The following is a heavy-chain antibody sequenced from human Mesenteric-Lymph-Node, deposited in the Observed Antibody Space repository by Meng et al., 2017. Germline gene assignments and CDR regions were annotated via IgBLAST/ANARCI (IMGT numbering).Heavy chain of an antibody. CDR3: AREQGIAVAGTSDFDF. Sequence: ASVKVSCKASGFTFNMYYMHWVRQAPGQGLEWMAIISPDGDSTRYAQKVQGRVTVTRDTSTNTVYMEVNSLRSEDTAVYYCAREQGIAVAGTSDFDFWGQGTLVTVYS. V-gene: IGHV1-46*02. CDR2: ISPDGDST. J-gene: IGHJ4*02. D-gene: IGHD6-19*01. CDR1: GFTFNMYY.